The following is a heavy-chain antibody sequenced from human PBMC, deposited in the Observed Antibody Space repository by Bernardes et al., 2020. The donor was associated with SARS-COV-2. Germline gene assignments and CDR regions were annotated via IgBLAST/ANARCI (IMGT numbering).Heavy chain of an antibody. Sequence: ASVKVSCKASGYTFTTYYMHWVRQAPGQGLEWMGVIDPNGGSTSYAQKFQGRVTMTRDTSASTVYMELSSLRSEDTAVYYCARCPSYYYGMDVWGQGTTVTVSS. V-gene: IGHV1-46*01. CDR1: GYTFTTYY. J-gene: IGHJ6*02. CDR2: IDPNGGST. CDR3: ARCPSYYYGMDV.